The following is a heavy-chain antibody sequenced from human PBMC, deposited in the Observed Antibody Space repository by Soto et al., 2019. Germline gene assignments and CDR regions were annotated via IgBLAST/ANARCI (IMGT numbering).Heavy chain of an antibody. CDR3: ARQRGGSWSGYSDF. V-gene: IGHV4-59*08. Sequence: SETLSLTCTVSGDSMTKYYWTWVRQPPGKGLEWVGEIFHSGSTTYNPSLRSRVTISVDKSKNQFSLKLTSVTAADTAVYYCARQRGGSWSGYSDFWGQGTLVTVSS. CDR1: GDSMTKYY. D-gene: IGHD3-3*01. CDR2: IFHSGST. J-gene: IGHJ4*02.